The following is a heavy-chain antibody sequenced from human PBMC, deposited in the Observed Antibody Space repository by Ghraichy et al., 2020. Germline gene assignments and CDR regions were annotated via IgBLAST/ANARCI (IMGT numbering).Heavy chain of an antibody. Sequence: GGSLRLSCVASGFTFSSYAMHWVRQAPGKGLEWVAVISYDGSNKYYADSVKGRFTISRDNSKNTLYLQMNSLRAEDTAVYYCARAHGGKRNYYYYGMDVWGQGTTVTVSS. V-gene: IGHV3-30-3*01. D-gene: IGHD3-16*01. J-gene: IGHJ6*02. CDR3: ARAHGGKRNYYYYGMDV. CDR1: GFTFSSYA. CDR2: ISYDGSNK.